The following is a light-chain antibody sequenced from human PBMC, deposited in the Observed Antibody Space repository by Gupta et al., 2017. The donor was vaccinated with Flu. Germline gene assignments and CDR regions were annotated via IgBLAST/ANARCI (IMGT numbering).Light chain of an antibody. CDR1: QSISSW. CDR2: KAS. Sequence: PSTLSASVGDRVTITGRASQSISSWLAWYQQKPGKAPKLLIYKASSLESGVPSRFSGSGSGTEFTLTISSLQPDDFATYYCQRYNSYSGTFGQGTKLEIK. J-gene: IGKJ2*01. CDR3: QRYNSYSGT. V-gene: IGKV1-5*03.